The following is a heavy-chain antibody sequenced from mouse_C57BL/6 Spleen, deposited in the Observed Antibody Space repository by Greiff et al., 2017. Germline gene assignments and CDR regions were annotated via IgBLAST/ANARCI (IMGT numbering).Heavy chain of an antibody. J-gene: IGHJ4*01. D-gene: IGHD3-2*02. Sequence: VQLQQPGAELVRPGSSVKLSCKASGYTFTSYWMDWVKQRPGQGLEWIGNIYPSDSETHYNQKFKDKATLTVDKSSSTAYVQLSSLTSEDSAVYYCARDSSGYYYAMDYWGQGTSVTVSS. CDR3: ARDSSGYYYAMDY. V-gene: IGHV1-61*01. CDR2: IYPSDSET. CDR1: GYTFTSYW.